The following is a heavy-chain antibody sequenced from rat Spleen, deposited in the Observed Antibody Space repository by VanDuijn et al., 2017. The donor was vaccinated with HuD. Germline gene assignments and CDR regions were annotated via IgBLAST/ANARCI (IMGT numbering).Heavy chain of an antibody. V-gene: IGHV5-25*01. CDR1: GFTFSSFA. CDR3: VKGARLRYYSSYIPHFDY. Sequence: EVQLVESGGGLVQPGRSLKLSCAASGFTFSSFAMAWVRQAPKKGLEWVATITSGGSNTYYPDSVKGRFTISRDNAKSTLYLQMDSLRAEDTATYYCVKGARLRYYSSYIPHFDYWGQGVMVTVSS. D-gene: IGHD1-2*01. CDR2: ITSGGSNT. J-gene: IGHJ2*01.